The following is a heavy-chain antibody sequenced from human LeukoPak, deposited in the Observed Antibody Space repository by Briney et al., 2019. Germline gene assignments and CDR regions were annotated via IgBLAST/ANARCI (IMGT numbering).Heavy chain of an antibody. D-gene: IGHD3-10*01. CDR3: ARGGHRQKEF. Sequence: GSLRLSCSASGFTFSNYWMTWVRQSPGKGLEWVAIIKHDGSDKYCVDSVMGRFTISRDNAKNSLYLQMSSLRAEDTAVYYCARGGHRQKEFWGQGTLVTVSS. V-gene: IGHV3-7*01. CDR2: IKHDGSDK. CDR1: GFTFSNYW. J-gene: IGHJ4*02.